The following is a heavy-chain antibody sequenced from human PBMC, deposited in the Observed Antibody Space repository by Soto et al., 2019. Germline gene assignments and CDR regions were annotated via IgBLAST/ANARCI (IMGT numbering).Heavy chain of an antibody. D-gene: IGHD2-8*02. CDR2: INHSGST. V-gene: IGHV4-34*01. CDR3: ARDKITGLFDY. Sequence: SETLSLTCAVYGGSFSGYYWSWIRQPPGKGLEWIGEINHSGSTNYNPSLKSRATISVDTSKNQFSLKLTSVTAADTAVYYCARDKITGLFDYWGQGTLVTSPQ. J-gene: IGHJ4*02. CDR1: GGSFSGYY.